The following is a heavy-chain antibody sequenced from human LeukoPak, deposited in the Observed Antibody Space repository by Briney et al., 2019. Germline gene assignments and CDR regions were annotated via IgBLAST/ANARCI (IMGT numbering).Heavy chain of an antibody. J-gene: IGHJ5*02. CDR3: ARDGTPYFDSFWGTYRYTWFDP. Sequence: PSETLFLTCTVSGGSISNYYWSWIRQPPEKGLEWIGYIFDSGSTNYNPSLKSRVTISVDTSKNQFSLRLSSVTAADTAVYYCARDGTPYFDSFWGTYRYTWFDPWGQGTLVTVSS. V-gene: IGHV4-59*01. CDR2: IFDSGST. D-gene: IGHD3-16*02. CDR1: GGSISNYY.